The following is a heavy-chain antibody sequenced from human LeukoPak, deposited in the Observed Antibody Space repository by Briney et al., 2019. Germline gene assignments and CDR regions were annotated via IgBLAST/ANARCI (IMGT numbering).Heavy chain of an antibody. J-gene: IGHJ4*02. CDR2: ISSTSSVI. CDR3: ARNLPAADY. D-gene: IGHD2-2*01. CDR1: GFTFSSYS. Sequence: GRSLRLSCAASGFTFSSYSMNWVRQAPGKGLEWVSYISSTSSVIYYADSVKGRFTISRDNAKSSLYLQMNSLRAEDTAVYYCARNLPAADYWGQGTLVTVSS. V-gene: IGHV3-48*04.